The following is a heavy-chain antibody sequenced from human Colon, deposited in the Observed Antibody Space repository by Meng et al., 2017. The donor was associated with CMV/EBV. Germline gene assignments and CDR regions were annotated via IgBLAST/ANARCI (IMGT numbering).Heavy chain of an antibody. D-gene: IGHD5-18*01. V-gene: IGHV3-7*01. CDR2: INEDGSEI. J-gene: IGHJ4*02. CDR3: ARDQGQYTNYVYY. Sequence: GESLKISCVTSGFMFSDYWMTWVRQAPGKGVEWVANINEDGSEIFYVDSVKGRFTVSRDNAKNSVYLQMNSLSAEDTAVYYCARDQGQYTNYVYYWGQGTQVTVSS. CDR1: GFMFSDYW.